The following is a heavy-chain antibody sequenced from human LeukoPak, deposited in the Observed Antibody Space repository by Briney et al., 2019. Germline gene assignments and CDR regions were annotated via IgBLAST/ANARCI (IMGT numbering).Heavy chain of an antibody. CDR2: INPKSGGT. V-gene: IGHV1-2*02. D-gene: IGHD4-17*01. J-gene: IGHJ4*02. CDR3: ASTFEDYGDSYF. CDR1: GYTFTRYY. Sequence: ASVKVSCKASGYTFTRYYMHWVRQAPGQGLEWMGWINPKSGGTNYAQKSQGRVNMTRDKSISTAYMELSRLRSDDTAVYYCASTFEDYGDSYFWCQGPLVIVSS.